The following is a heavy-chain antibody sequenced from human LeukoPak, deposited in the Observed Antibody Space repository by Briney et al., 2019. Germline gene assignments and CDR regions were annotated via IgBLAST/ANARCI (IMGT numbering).Heavy chain of an antibody. D-gene: IGHD5-18*01. CDR1: GFNFRDAA. V-gene: IGHV3-23*01. CDR3: ARDHGRSYNYGSDALDI. CDR2: IGSVGDST. J-gene: IGHJ3*02. Sequence: GGSLRLSCAASGFNFRDAAMTWVRQAPGKGLEWVSLIGSVGDSTYYADSVKGRFTISRDNSENTLYLQMNSLRAEDTAVYYCARDHGRSYNYGSDALDIWGQGTLVIVSA.